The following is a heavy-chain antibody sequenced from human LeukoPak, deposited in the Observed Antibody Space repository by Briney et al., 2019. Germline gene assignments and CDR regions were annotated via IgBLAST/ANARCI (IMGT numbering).Heavy chain of an antibody. CDR1: GGSISSNHYY. CDR3: AKDRSIGTYYTFDH. V-gene: IGHV4-39*07. CDR2: IYYSGST. J-gene: IGHJ4*02. Sequence: SETLSLTCTVSGGSISSNHYYWGWIRQPPGKGLEWIGSIYYSGSTYYNPSLKSRVIISVDTSKNQFSLKLSSVTAADTAVYYCAKDRSIGTYYTFDHWGQGTLVTVSS. D-gene: IGHD1-26*01.